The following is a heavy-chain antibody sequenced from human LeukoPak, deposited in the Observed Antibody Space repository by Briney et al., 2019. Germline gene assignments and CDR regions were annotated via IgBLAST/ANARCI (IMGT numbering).Heavy chain of an antibody. D-gene: IGHD1-26*01. CDR3: ARDLRVGATSDY. CDR2: INPNSGGT. V-gene: IGHV1-2*02. CDR1: GYTFTGYY. Sequence: ASVKASCKASGYTFTGYYMHWVRQAPGQGLEWMGWINPNSGGTNYAQKLQGRVTMTRDTSISTAYMELSRLRSDDTAVYYCARDLRVGATSDYWGQGTLVTVSS. J-gene: IGHJ4*02.